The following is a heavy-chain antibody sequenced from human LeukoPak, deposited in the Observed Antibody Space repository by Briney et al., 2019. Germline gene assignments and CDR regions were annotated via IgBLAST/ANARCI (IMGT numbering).Heavy chain of an antibody. Sequence: PSETLSLTCTVSGGSVKGYYWSWIRQPAGKGLEWIGRIYTSGSTNYSPSLKSRVTMSLDTSKNQFSLKLTSMTDADTAVYYCAIVIYCSGNNCYYYCYYMDVWGKGTTVTVSS. CDR2: IYTSGST. CDR1: GGSVKGYY. CDR3: AIVIYCSGNNCYYYCYYMDV. V-gene: IGHV4-4*07. J-gene: IGHJ6*03. D-gene: IGHD2-2*01.